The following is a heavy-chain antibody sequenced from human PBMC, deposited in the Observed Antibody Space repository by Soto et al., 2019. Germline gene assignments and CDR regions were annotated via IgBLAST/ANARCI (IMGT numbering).Heavy chain of an antibody. J-gene: IGHJ5*02. CDR2: INHSGST. V-gene: IGHV4-34*01. CDR3: ARGGTPELGYCSSTSCYKRWFYP. D-gene: IGHD2-2*02. CDR1: GGSFSGYC. Sequence: SETLSLTCAVYGGSFSGYCWSWIRQPPGKGLEWIGEINHSGSTNYNPSLKSRVTISVDTSKNQFSLKLSSVTAADTAVYYCARGGTPELGYCSSTSCYKRWFYPWGQGTLVTVS.